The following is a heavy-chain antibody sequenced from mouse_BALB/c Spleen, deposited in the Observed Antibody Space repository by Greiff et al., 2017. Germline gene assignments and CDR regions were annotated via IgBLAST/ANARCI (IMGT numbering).Heavy chain of an antibody. CDR2: ISSGGST. CDR1: GFTFSSYA. D-gene: IGHD2-3*01. V-gene: IGHV5-6-5*01. J-gene: IGHJ2*01. Sequence: VESGGGLVKPGGSLKLSCAASGFTFSSYAMSWVRQTPEKRLEWVASISSGGSTYYPDSVKGRFTISRDNARNILYLQMSSLRSEDTAMYYCARESGYYFYFDYWGQGTTLTVSS. CDR3: ARESGYYFYFDY.